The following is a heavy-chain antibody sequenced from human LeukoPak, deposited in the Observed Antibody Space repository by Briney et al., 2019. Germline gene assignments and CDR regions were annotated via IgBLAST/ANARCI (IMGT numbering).Heavy chain of an antibody. CDR2: INPNSGGT. CDR3: ATGEGYGAGDGFDY. J-gene: IGHJ4*02. Sequence: GASVKVSCKASGYTFTGYYMHWVRQAPGQGLEWMGWINPNSGGTNYAQKFQGRVTMTRDTSISTAYMELSRLRSEDTAVYYCATGEGYGAGDGFDYWGQGTLVTVSS. V-gene: IGHV1-2*02. D-gene: IGHD7-27*01. CDR1: GYTFTGYY.